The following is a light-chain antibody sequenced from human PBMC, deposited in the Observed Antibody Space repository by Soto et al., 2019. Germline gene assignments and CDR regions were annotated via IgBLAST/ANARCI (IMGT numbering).Light chain of an antibody. CDR3: QQSYSTPLT. CDR1: QNISSY. Sequence: DIQMTQSPSSLSASVGDRVTITCQASQNISSYLNWYQQKPGKAPKLLIYAASSLQGGVPSRFSGSGSGTDFTLTISSLQPEDFATYYCQQSYSTPLTFGGGTKVDIK. CDR2: AAS. J-gene: IGKJ4*01. V-gene: IGKV1-39*01.